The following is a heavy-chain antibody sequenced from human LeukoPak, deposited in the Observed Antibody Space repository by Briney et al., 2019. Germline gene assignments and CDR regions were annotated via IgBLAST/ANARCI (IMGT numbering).Heavy chain of an antibody. D-gene: IGHD6-19*01. J-gene: IGHJ4*02. CDR3: ARGQARYSSGRDFDY. CDR1: GYTFTSYY. Sequence: ASVKVSCKASGYTFTSYYMHWVRQAPGQGLEWMGIINPSGGSTSYAQKFQGRVTMTRDMSTSTVYMELSSLRSEDTAVYYCARGQARYSSGRDFDYWGQGTLVTVSS. V-gene: IGHV1-46*01. CDR2: INPSGGST.